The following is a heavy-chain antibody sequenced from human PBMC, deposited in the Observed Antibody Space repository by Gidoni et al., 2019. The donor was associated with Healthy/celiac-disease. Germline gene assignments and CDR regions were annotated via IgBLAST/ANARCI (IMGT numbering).Heavy chain of an antibody. D-gene: IGHD3-22*01. J-gene: IGHJ5*02. CDR1: RGFISSYY. Sequence: QVQLQDSGPGLVKPSEPLSLTCTVSRGFISSYYWSWIRQPPGTGLEWIGYIFSTGRTSYRPSLRSRVTLSADSSKNQVFLKLTSVTAADTAMYYGARGGWESDGYYYSAWGQGTLVTVSS. CDR2: IFSTGRT. V-gene: IGHV4-59*08. CDR3: ARGGWESDGYYYSA.